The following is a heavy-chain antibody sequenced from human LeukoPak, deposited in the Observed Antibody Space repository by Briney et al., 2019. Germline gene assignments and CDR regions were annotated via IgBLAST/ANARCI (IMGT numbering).Heavy chain of an antibody. Sequence: GGSLRLSCAASGFTFSSYWMHWVRQAPGKGLVWVSRISSDGSSTSYAGSVKGRFTLSRDNAKNLLYLQMNSLRAEDTAVYYCARLQAYSSPDYWGQGTLVTVSS. J-gene: IGHJ4*02. CDR1: GFTFSSYW. D-gene: IGHD6-13*01. V-gene: IGHV3-74*01. CDR2: ISSDGSST. CDR3: ARLQAYSSPDY.